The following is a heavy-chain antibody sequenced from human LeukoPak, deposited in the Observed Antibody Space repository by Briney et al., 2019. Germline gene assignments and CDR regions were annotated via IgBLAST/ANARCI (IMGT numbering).Heavy chain of an antibody. J-gene: IGHJ4*02. Sequence: PGGSLRLSCAASGFTFSSYAMSWVRQAPGKGLEWVSAISGSGGSTYYADSVKGRFTISRDNSKNTLYLQMNSLRAEDTAVYYCAKPYYYGSGSYPYYFDYWGQGTLVTVSS. CDR1: GFTFSSYA. CDR2: ISGSGGST. D-gene: IGHD3-10*01. CDR3: AKPYYYGSGSYPYYFDY. V-gene: IGHV3-23*01.